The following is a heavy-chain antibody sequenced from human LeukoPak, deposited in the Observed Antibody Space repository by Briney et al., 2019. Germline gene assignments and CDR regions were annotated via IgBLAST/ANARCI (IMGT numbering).Heavy chain of an antibody. V-gene: IGHV4-61*02. CDR3: ARKRGYSSSWSLNYFDY. J-gene: IGHJ4*02. CDR1: GDSISSADYY. CDR2: TSSSGST. D-gene: IGHD6-13*01. Sequence: SQTLSLTCTVSGDSISSADYYWSWIRQPAGKGLEWIGRTSSSGSTNYNPSLNSRVTISVDTSKNHFSLKLYSVTAADTAVYYCARKRGYSSSWSLNYFDYWGQGTLVTVSS.